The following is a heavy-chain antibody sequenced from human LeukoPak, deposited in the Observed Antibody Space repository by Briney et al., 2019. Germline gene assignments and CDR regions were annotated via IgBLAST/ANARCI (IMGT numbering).Heavy chain of an antibody. V-gene: IGHV1-8*01. Sequence: ASVKVSCKASGYTFTSYDINWVRQAPGQGLEWMGWMNPNSGNTGYAQKFQGRVTITRNTSISTAYMELSSLRSEDTAVYYCARGGTYYDILTGYYPLKLAYYYCGMDVWGQGTTVTVSS. CDR3: ARGGTYYDILTGYYPLKLAYYYCGMDV. J-gene: IGHJ6*02. CDR1: GYTFTSYD. CDR2: MNPNSGNT. D-gene: IGHD3-9*01.